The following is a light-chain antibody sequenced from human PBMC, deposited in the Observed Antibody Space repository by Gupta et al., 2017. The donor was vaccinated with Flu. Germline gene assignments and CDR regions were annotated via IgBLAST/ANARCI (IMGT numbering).Light chain of an antibody. CDR1: QDIDKF. V-gene: IGKV1-33*01. CDR3: QQYDNAPLT. CDR2: DTS. J-gene: IGKJ4*01. Sequence: PSSLAASVGDRVTITCQASQDIDKFLNWYRQKPGKAPEILIFDTSNLETGVPSRFSGRGTGTVFTFTISSLQPEDITTYFCQQYDNAPLTFGAGTKVEI.